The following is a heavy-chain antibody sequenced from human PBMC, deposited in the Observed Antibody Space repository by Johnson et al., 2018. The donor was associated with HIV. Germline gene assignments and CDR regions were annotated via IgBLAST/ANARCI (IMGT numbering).Heavy chain of an antibody. J-gene: IGHJ3*02. CDR2: IYSGGST. Sequence: VQLVESGGGLVQPGGSLRLSCAASGFTFSSYAMSWVRQAPGKGLEWVSVIYSGGSTYYADPVTGRFTISRDNSKNTMSLQMNSLRAKDTAVYYCASITMIVVSNLGAFDIWGQGSMVTVSS. D-gene: IGHD3-22*01. V-gene: IGHV3-66*01. CDR1: GFTFSSYA. CDR3: ASITMIVVSNLGAFDI.